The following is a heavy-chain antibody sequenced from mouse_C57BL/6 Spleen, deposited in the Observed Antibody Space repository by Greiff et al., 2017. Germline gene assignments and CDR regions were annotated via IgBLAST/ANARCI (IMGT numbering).Heavy chain of an antibody. CDR3: ARTTVVARGSYYYAMDY. CDR2: IHPNSGST. D-gene: IGHD1-1*01. J-gene: IGHJ4*01. Sequence: QVQLKQPGAELVKPGASVKLSCKASGYTFTSYWMHWVKQRPGQGLEWIGMIHPNSGSTNYNEKFKSKATLTVDKSSSTAYMQLSSLTSEDSAVYYCARTTVVARGSYYYAMDYWGQGTSVTVSS. V-gene: IGHV1-64*01. CDR1: GYTFTSYW.